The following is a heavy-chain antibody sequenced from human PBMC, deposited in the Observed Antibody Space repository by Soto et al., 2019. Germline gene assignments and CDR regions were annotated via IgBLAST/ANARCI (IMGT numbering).Heavy chain of an antibody. D-gene: IGHD3-3*01. CDR2: IYPGDSDT. J-gene: IGHJ6*02. Sequence: PGESLKISCMGSGYKVSTWHNFTSYWIAWVRQMPGEGLEWMGIIYPGDSDTRYSPSFQGQVTISADKSINSVYLQWSSLKASDTATYYCARLGFNYDFLSGYYKVHHYYGIDVWGQGTKVTVSS. V-gene: IGHV5-51*01. CDR3: ARLGFNYDFLSGYYKVHHYYGIDV. CDR1: GYKVSTWHNFTSYW.